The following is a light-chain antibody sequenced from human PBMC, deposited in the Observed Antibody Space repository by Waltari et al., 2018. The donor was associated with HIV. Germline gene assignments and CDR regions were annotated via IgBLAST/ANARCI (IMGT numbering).Light chain of an antibody. J-gene: IGLJ3*02. CDR1: HSNFGNNF. CDR2: ENK. V-gene: IGLV1-51*01. Sequence: QSVLTQPPSVSAAPGQKVPLSCPGSHSNFGNNFLSWYQHLPGTAPKLLIYENKRRPSRIPDRFSASKTGTSATLGITGLQTGYEAIYYCATWDNSLRAMFGGGTKLTVL. CDR3: ATWDNSLRAM.